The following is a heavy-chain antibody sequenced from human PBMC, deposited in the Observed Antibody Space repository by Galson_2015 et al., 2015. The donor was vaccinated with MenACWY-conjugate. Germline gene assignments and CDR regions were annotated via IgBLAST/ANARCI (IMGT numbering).Heavy chain of an antibody. D-gene: IGHD3-22*01. CDR1: GFTFSSYG. J-gene: IGHJ5*02. V-gene: IGHV3-30*18. CDR3: AKPAGYSSSWYSYYDSSGYYPAEWFDP. Sequence: SLRLSCAASGFTFSSYGMHWVRQAPGKGLEWVAVLSYDGSNKYYADSVKGRFTISRDNSKNTLYLQMNSLRAEDTAVYYCAKPAGYSSSWYSYYDSSGYYPAEWFDPWGQGTLVTVSS. CDR2: LSYDGSNK.